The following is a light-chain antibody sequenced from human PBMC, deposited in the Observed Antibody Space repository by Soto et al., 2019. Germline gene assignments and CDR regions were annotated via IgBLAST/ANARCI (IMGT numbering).Light chain of an antibody. CDR3: ISFTTRATYV. CDR2: DVS. Sequence: QSALTQPASVSGSPGQSITISCTGNSSDVGNYDYVSWYQQHPGKVPKLMIYDVSNRPSGVSNRFSGSKSGNTASLTISGLQAEDEADYYCISFTTRATYVFGTGTKVTVL. J-gene: IGLJ1*01. V-gene: IGLV2-14*01. CDR1: SSDVGNYDY.